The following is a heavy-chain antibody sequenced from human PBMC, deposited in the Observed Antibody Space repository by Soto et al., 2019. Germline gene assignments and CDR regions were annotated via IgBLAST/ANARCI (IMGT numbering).Heavy chain of an antibody. D-gene: IGHD6-19*01. CDR2: IIPILGIA. CDR1: GGTFSSYT. J-gene: IGHJ6*04. V-gene: IGHV1-69*02. Sequence: QVQLVQSGAEVKKPGSSVKVSCKAPGGTFSSYTISWVRQAPGQGLEWMGRIIPILGIANYAQKVQGRVTINADKSTSTAYMELSSLGSEDPAVYYWAIVYSSGWYSVWGKGTTVTVSS. CDR3: AIVYSSGWYSV.